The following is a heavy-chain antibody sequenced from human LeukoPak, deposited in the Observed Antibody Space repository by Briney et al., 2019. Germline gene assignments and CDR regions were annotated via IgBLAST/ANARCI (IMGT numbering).Heavy chain of an antibody. Sequence: GGSLRLSCAASGFTFSSYGMHWVRQAPGKGLEWVAVIWYDGSNKYYADSVKGRFTISRDNSKNTLYLQMNSLRAEDTAVYYCARSQQPPYYYGMDVWGQGTTVTVSS. CDR2: IWYDGSNK. CDR1: GFTFSSYG. J-gene: IGHJ6*02. D-gene: IGHD6-13*01. CDR3: ARSQQPPYYYGMDV. V-gene: IGHV3-33*01.